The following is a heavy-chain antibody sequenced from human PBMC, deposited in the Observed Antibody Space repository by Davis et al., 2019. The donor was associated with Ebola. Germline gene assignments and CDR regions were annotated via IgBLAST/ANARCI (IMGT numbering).Heavy chain of an antibody. Sequence: PGRSLSLSCAASGFIFDDYSMHWVRQAPGKGLQWVAGISWNSASIDYADSVKGRFTISRDNAKASLYLQMNSLKTGDTAFYYCARDLGRVTVGSWGQGTLVTVSS. D-gene: IGHD4-17*01. CDR1: GFIFDDYS. CDR2: ISWNSASI. CDR3: ARDLGRVTVGS. J-gene: IGHJ4*02. V-gene: IGHV3-9*01.